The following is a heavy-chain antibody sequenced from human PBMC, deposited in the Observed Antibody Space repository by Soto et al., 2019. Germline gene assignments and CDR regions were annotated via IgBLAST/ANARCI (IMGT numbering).Heavy chain of an antibody. CDR1: GGSISPYY. J-gene: IGHJ4*02. CDR3: ARHCSGGSCFSSFDS. V-gene: IGHV4-59*08. CDR2: IYYNGNT. D-gene: IGHD2-15*01. Sequence: LSLPCTVSGGSISPYYWSWIRQPPGKGLEWIGYIYYNGNTNYNPSLESRLTISVDTSKNQFSLRLSSLTVADTAVYYCARHCSGGSCFSSFDSWGRGTLVTVSS.